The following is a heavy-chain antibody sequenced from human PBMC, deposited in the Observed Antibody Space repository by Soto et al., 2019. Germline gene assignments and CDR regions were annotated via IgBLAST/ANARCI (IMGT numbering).Heavy chain of an antibody. CDR1: CGSISSYY. CDR2: IYTSGST. J-gene: IGHJ6*02. D-gene: IGHD2-2*01. V-gene: IGHV4-4*07. CDR3: AREVVPAATDYYYGMDV. Sequence: SETLSLTCTFSCGSISSYYWSWIRQPAGKGLEWIGRIYTSGSTNYNPSLKSRVTMSVDTSKNQFSLKLSSVTAADTAVYYCAREVVPAATDYYYGMDVWGQGTTVTVSS.